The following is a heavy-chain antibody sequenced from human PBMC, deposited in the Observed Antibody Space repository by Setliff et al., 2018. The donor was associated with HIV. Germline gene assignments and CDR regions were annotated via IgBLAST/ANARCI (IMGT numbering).Heavy chain of an antibody. CDR2: IYPGDSDT. V-gene: IGHV5-51*01. Sequence: GESLKISCKGSGYSFTSYWIGWVRQMPGKGLEWMGIIYPGDSDTRYSPSFQGQVTISADKSISTAYLQWSSLKASDTAMYYCATRNFGDYVWGSYRYTSDYYYYYMDVWGKGTTVTVS. J-gene: IGHJ6*03. CDR3: ATRNFGDYVWGSYRYTSDYYYYYMDV. CDR1: GYSFTSYW. D-gene: IGHD3-16*02.